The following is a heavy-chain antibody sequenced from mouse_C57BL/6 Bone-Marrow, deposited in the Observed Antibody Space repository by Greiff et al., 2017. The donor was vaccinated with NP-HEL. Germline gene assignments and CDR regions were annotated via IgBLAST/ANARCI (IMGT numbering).Heavy chain of an antibody. CDR2: IDPSDSYT. CDR1: GYTFTSYW. Sequence: VQLQQPGAELVRPGTSVKLSCKASGYTFTSYWMHWVKQRPGQGLEWIGVIDPSDSYTNYNQKFTGKATLTVDTSSSTAYMQLSSLTSEDSAVYYCARSAGSSLYYAMDYWGQGTSVTVSS. J-gene: IGHJ4*01. CDR3: ARSAGSSLYYAMDY. V-gene: IGHV1-59*01. D-gene: IGHD1-1*01.